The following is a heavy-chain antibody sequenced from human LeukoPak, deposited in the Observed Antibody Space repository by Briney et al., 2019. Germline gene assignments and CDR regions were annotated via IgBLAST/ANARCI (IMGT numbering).Heavy chain of an antibody. D-gene: IGHD5-12*01. CDR3: AGDREGYSGYAVVD. J-gene: IGHJ4*02. V-gene: IGHV4-31*03. CDR2: IYYSGST. Sequence: SETLSLTCTVSGGSISSGGYYWSWIRQHPGKGLEWIGYIYYSGSTYYNPSLKSRVTISVDTSKNQFSLKLSSVTAADTAVYYCAGDREGYSGYAVVDWGQGTLVTVSS. CDR1: GGSISSGGYY.